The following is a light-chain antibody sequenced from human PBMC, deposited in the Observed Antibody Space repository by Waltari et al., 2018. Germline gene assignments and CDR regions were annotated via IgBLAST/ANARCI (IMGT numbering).Light chain of an antibody. V-gene: IGKV3-15*01. CDR1: QSVGRN. J-gene: IGKJ2*01. CDR2: GAS. Sequence: EVVLTQSPDTLSVFAGERSTLSCRASQSVGRNLAWYQQKPGQAPRLLIYGASIRATGVTGRFSGSGSGTEFTLIISSLQPEDFAVYYCHQYNKWPYTFGRGTRLEIK. CDR3: HQYNKWPYT.